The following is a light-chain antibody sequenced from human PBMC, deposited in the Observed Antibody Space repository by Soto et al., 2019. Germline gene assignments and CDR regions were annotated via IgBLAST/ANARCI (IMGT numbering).Light chain of an antibody. CDR2: DVS. Sequence: SLLAQPSPLSGSPGQSITLSRTGTSSDVGGYNYVSWYQQHPGKAPKFMIYDVSNRPSGVSNRFSGSKSGNTASLTISGLQAEDEADYYCSSYTTSNTRQIVFGTGTKVTVL. CDR3: SSYTTSNTRQIV. J-gene: IGLJ1*01. CDR1: SSDVGGYNY. V-gene: IGLV2-14*01.